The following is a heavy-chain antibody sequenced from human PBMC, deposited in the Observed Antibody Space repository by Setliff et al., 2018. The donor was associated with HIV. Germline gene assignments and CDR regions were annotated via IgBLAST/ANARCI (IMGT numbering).Heavy chain of an antibody. CDR1: GGSISSSSYY. J-gene: IGHJ2*01. D-gene: IGHD6-25*01. Sequence: SETLSLTCTVSGGSISSSSYYWGWIRQPPGKGLEWIGSIYYSGSTYYNPSLKSRVTISVDTSKNQFSLKLSSVTAAVTAVYYCASLSTPARYFDLWGRGTLVTVSS. V-gene: IGHV4-39*01. CDR3: ASLSTPARYFDL. CDR2: IYYSGST.